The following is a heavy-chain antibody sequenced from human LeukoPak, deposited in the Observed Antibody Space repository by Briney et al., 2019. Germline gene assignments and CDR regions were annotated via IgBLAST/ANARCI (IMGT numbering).Heavy chain of an antibody. J-gene: IGHJ4*02. D-gene: IGHD5-12*01. Sequence: ASVNVSCKASGYTFTGYYMHWVRQAPGQGLERMGRINPNSGGTNYAQKFQGRVTMARDTSISTAYMELSRLRSDDTAVYYCARGESGSFYFDYWGQGTLVTVSS. CDR1: GYTFTGYY. CDR3: ARGESGSFYFDY. V-gene: IGHV1-2*06. CDR2: INPNSGGT.